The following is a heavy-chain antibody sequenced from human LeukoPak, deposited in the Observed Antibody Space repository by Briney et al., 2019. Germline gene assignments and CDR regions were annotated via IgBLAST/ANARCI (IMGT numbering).Heavy chain of an antibody. J-gene: IGHJ4*02. Sequence: PSETLSLTCTVSGGSISSYSWSWIWQPPRKRLEWIGDVYYSGTTNYNPSLRSRVTISVDTSKNQFSLKLNSVTAADTAVYYCAREEYGDYVGYWGQGTLVTVAS. D-gene: IGHD4-17*01. CDR1: GGSISSYS. CDR3: AREEYGDYVGY. V-gene: IGHV4-59*01. CDR2: VYYSGTT.